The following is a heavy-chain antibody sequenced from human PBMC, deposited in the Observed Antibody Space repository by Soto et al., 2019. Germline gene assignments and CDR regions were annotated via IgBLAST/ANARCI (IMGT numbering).Heavy chain of an antibody. D-gene: IGHD5-18*01. V-gene: IGHV3-48*03. J-gene: IGHJ6*02. CDR1: GFTFSSYE. CDR3: ARDSGDTAMDAYYYYYGMDV. Sequence: GSLRLSCAASGFTFSSYEMNWVRQAPGKGLEWVSYISSSGSTIYYADSVKGRFTISRDNAKNSLYLQMNSLRAEDTAVYYCARDSGDTAMDAYYYYYGMDVWGQGTTVTVSS. CDR2: ISSSGSTI.